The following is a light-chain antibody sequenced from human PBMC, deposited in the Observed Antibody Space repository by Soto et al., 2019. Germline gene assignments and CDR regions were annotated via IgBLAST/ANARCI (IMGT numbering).Light chain of an antibody. CDR2: GAS. CDR3: QQYNNWPPYT. CDR1: QSVSNN. V-gene: IGKV3-15*01. Sequence: DTVMTQSPATLSVSPGERATLSCRASQSVSNNLAWYQQKPGQAPRLLIYGASTRATGFPARCSGSGSGTEFTLTISSLQSEDFAVYYCQQYNNWPPYTFGQGTKLEIK. J-gene: IGKJ2*01.